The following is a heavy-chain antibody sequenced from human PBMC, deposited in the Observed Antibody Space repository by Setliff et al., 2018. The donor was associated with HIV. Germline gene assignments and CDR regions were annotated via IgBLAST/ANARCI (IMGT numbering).Heavy chain of an antibody. CDR1: GVNFNNYI. J-gene: IGHJ6*02. CDR2: ISGYSGHT. D-gene: IGHD2-15*01. Sequence: ASVKVSCKASGVNFNNYILSWVRQAPGQGLEWMGWISGYSGHTSYAQKIQGRVTMTTDTSTSTAYMELRSLRSDDTAVYYCARVRQNSYWYYYYGMDVWGQGTTVTVSS. CDR3: ARVRQNSYWYYYYGMDV. V-gene: IGHV1-18*01.